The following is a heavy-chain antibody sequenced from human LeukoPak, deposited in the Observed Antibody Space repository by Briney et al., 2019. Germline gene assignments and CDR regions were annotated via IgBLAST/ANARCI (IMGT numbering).Heavy chain of an antibody. J-gene: IGHJ5*02. CDR2: IYTGDNT. CDR3: VREVGANWFDP. Sequence: PSETLSLTCAVSGASLTSYYWSWVRQPPGKRLEWIGYIYTGDNTNYNPSLKSRVTISLDMSKNLFSLKLNSVSAADTAVYYCVREVGANWFDPWGQGTLVTVSS. CDR1: GASLTSYY. V-gene: IGHV4-4*08. D-gene: IGHD1-26*01.